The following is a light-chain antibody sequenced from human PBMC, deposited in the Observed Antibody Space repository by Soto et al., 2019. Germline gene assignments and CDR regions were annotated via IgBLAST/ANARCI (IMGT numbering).Light chain of an antibody. CDR3: CSYAGSYSFV. Sequence: QSALTQPRSVSGSPGQSVTISCTGTSSDVGGYNYVSWYQQHPGKAPKLMIYDVTQRPSGVPDRFSGSKSGNTASLTISGLQAEDEADYYCCSYAGSYSFVFGGGTKLTVL. V-gene: IGLV2-11*01. J-gene: IGLJ2*01. CDR1: SSDVGGYNY. CDR2: DVT.